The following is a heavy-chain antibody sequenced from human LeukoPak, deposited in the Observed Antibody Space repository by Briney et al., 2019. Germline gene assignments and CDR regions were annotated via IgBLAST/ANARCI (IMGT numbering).Heavy chain of an antibody. J-gene: IGHJ4*02. CDR3: AFDNGRVGGIRPTHFVY. CDR1: GLTFSSSW. Sequence: GGSLRLSCAVSGLTFSSSWMDWVRQAPGKGLEWVANIKQDETEKFYLGSVKGRFTISRDNAKNSLYLQMNSLRVEDTAVYYCAFDNGRVGGIRPTHFVYWGQGTLVTVSS. V-gene: IGHV3-7*03. D-gene: IGHD1-26*01. CDR2: IKQDETEK.